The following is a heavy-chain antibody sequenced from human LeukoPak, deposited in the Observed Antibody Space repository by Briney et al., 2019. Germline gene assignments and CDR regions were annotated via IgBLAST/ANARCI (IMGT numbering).Heavy chain of an antibody. V-gene: IGHV1-2*02. D-gene: IGHD1-26*01. CDR1: GYTFTDYY. CDR3: TRVYSGSLFDY. Sequence: ASVKVSCKASGYTFTDYYMHWVRQAPGQGLELMGWINPNSGGTNYAQSFQGRVTMTRDTSISAAYMELSRLRSDDTAVYYCTRVYSGSLFDYWGQGTLVTVSS. CDR2: INPNSGGT. J-gene: IGHJ4*02.